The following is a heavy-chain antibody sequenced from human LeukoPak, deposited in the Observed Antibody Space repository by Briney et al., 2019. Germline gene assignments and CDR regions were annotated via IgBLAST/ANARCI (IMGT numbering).Heavy chain of an antibody. CDR1: GYTCTSYG. V-gene: IGHV1-18*01. CDR3: ARDPVVVPAATTHLFDY. D-gene: IGHD2-2*01. J-gene: IGHJ4*02. Sequence: ASVKVSCKASGYTCTSYGITWVRQAPGQGLEWMGWISAYNGNTNSAQKLQGRVTMTTDTSTSTAYMELRSLRSDDTALYYCARDPVVVPAATTHLFDYWGQGTLVTVSS. CDR2: ISAYNGNT.